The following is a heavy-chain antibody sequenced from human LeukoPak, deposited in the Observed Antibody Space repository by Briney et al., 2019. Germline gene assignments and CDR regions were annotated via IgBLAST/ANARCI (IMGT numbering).Heavy chain of an antibody. Sequence: PGGSLRLSCAASGFTFSSYAMSWVRQAPGKGLEWVSVISGSGGSTYYADSVKGRFTISRDNSKNTLYLQMNSLRAEDTALFYCAKAPYDSGRCYFDYWGQGTLVTVSS. D-gene: IGHD3-10*01. V-gene: IGHV3-23*01. CDR3: AKAPYDSGRCYFDY. CDR1: GFTFSSYA. J-gene: IGHJ4*02. CDR2: ISGSGGST.